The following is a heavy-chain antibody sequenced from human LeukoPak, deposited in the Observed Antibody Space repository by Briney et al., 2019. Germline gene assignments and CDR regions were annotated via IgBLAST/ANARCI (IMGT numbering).Heavy chain of an antibody. D-gene: IGHD3-10*01. CDR1: GFTFSSYA. V-gene: IGHV3-23*01. Sequence: GGSLRLSCAASGFTFSSYAMSWVRQAPGEGLEWVSAISGSGGSTYYADSVKGRFTISRDNSKNTLYLQMNSLRAEDTAVYYCAKDSMVRGVIPFDYWGQGTLVTVSS. CDR2: ISGSGGST. J-gene: IGHJ4*02. CDR3: AKDSMVRGVIPFDY.